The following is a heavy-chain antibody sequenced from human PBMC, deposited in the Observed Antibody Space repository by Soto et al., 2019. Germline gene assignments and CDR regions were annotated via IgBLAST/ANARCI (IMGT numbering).Heavy chain of an antibody. D-gene: IGHD4-4*01. J-gene: IGHJ6*02. CDR3: ARDKAVRYYYYGMDV. Sequence: PGGSLRLSCAASGFTFSSYGMHWVRQAPGKGLEWVAVIWYDGSNKYYADSVKGRFTISRDNSKNTLYLQMNSLRAEDTAVYYCARDKAVRYYYYGMDVWGPGTTVTVSS. CDR1: GFTFSSYG. CDR2: IWYDGSNK. V-gene: IGHV3-33*01.